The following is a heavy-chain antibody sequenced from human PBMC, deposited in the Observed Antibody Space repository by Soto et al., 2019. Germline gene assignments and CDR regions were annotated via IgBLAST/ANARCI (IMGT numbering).Heavy chain of an antibody. CDR1: GFSLSTSGMR. Sequence: SGPTLVNHTQTLTLTCTFSGFSLSTSGMRVSWIRQPPGKALEWLARIDWDDDKFYSTSLKTRLTISKDTSKNQVVLTMTNMDPVDTATYYCARSYGSGSYPDYWGQGTLVTVSS. D-gene: IGHD3-10*01. J-gene: IGHJ4*02. V-gene: IGHV2-70*04. CDR2: IDWDDDK. CDR3: ARSYGSGSYPDY.